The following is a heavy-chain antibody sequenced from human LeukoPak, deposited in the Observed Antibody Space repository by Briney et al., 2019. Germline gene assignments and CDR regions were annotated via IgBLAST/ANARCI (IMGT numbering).Heavy chain of an antibody. Sequence: GGSLRHSCAASGFTFSSYAMTWVRQAPGRGLEWVSTISTSGGSTYYADSVEGRFTISRDNSKNTLYLQMNSLRAEDTAVYYCAKRAVPGTKHFDYWGQGTLVTVSS. J-gene: IGHJ4*02. CDR3: AKRAVPGTKHFDY. CDR2: ISTSGGST. D-gene: IGHD6-19*01. V-gene: IGHV3-23*01. CDR1: GFTFSSYA.